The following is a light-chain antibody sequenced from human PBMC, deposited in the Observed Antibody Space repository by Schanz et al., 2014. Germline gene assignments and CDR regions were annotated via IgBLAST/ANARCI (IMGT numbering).Light chain of an antibody. CDR1: SSNIGAGYD. CDR3: QSYDSSLNGLYV. J-gene: IGLJ1*01. CDR2: GNI. V-gene: IGLV1-40*01. Sequence: QSVLTQPPSVSGAPGQRVTISCTGSSSNIGAGYDVHWYQQLPGTAPKLLIYGNINRPSGVPDRFSGSKSGTSASLAITGLQAEDEADYYCQSYDSSLNGLYVFGTGTKLTVL.